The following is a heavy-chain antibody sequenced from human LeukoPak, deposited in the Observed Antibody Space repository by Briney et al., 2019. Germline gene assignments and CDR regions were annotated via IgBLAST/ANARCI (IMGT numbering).Heavy chain of an antibody. CDR3: ARRAYDSSGYPYYFDY. CDR2: IYHSGST. Sequence: SQTLSLTCAVSGGSISSGGYSWSWIRQPPGKGLEWIGYIYHSGSTYYNPSLKSRVTISVDRSKNQFSLKLSSVTAADTAVYYCARRAYDSSGYPYYFDYWGQGTLVTVSS. D-gene: IGHD3-22*01. V-gene: IGHV4-30-2*01. CDR1: GGSISSGGYS. J-gene: IGHJ4*02.